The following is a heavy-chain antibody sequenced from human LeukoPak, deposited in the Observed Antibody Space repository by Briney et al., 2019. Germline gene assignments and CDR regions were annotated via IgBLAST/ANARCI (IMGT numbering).Heavy chain of an antibody. CDR3: ARETCSSTSCSTDY. V-gene: IGHV3-23*01. CDR2: ISGGGGSA. D-gene: IGHD2-2*01. J-gene: IGHJ4*02. CDR1: GFTFSSYA. Sequence: GGSLRLSCAASGFTFSSYAMSWVRQAPGKGLEWVSAISGGGGSAYYADSVKGRFTISRDNSKNTLYLQMNSLRAEDTAVYYCARETCSSTSCSTDYWGQGTLVTVSS.